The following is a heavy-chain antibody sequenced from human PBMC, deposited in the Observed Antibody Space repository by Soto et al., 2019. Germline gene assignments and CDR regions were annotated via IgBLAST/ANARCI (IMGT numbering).Heavy chain of an antibody. CDR1: GYSFTNYG. D-gene: IGHD2-2*02. CDR3: ARDDRSVVVPAAIHY. CDR2: ISAYNGNT. Sequence: SVQASCTASGYSFTNYGISWVRQAPGQGLEWMGWISAYNGNTNYAQQFQGRVTITRDTSANTAYMELSSLRSEDTAVYYCARDDRSVVVPAAIHYWGQGTLVTVTS. V-gene: IGHV1-18*01. J-gene: IGHJ4*02.